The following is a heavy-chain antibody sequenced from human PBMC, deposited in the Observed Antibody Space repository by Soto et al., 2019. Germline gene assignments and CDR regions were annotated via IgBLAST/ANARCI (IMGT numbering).Heavy chain of an antibody. V-gene: IGHV1-3*01. CDR3: ARHGDLGSGNWFDP. CDR2: INADNGNT. D-gene: IGHD6-25*01. CDR1: GYIFTTYA. J-gene: IGHJ5*02. Sequence: ASVKVSCKASGYIFTTYAIHWVRQAPGQRLEWMGWINADNGNTEYSQKLQGRVTITRDKSISTAYLQWSSLKASDTAMYYCARHGDLGSGNWFDPWGQGTLVTVSS.